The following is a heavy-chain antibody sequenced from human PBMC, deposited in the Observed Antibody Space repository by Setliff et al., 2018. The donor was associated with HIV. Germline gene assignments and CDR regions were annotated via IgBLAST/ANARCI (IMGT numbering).Heavy chain of an antibody. Sequence: ASVKVSCKASGDTFINYHITWVRQAPGKGLEWVGSISASSVNKNYTQGRVTMTTDISTSTAYMELRSLRSADSAVYYCARVPVSNYYYYMDVWCKGTTVTVSS. CDR3: ARVPVSNYYYYMDV. V-gene: IGHV1-18*01. CDR1: GDTFINYH. J-gene: IGHJ6*03. CDR2: ISASSVNK.